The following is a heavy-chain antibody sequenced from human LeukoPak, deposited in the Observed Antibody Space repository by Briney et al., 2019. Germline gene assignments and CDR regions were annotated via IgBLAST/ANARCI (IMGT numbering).Heavy chain of an antibody. D-gene: IGHD3-10*01. CDR1: GFTFDESA. CDR3: AKDEAPWPKGRFDY. V-gene: IGHV3-9*01. Sequence: GRSLRLSCAASGFTFDESAMHWVRQAPGKGLEWVSGIGWDSKSIVYADSVKGRFTISRDNSKNTLYLQMNSLRAEDTAVYYCAKDEAPWPKGRFDYWGQGTLVTVSS. CDR2: IGWDSKSI. J-gene: IGHJ4*02.